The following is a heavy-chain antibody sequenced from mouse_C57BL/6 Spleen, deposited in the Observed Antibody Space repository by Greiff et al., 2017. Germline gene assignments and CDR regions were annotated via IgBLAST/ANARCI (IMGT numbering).Heavy chain of an antibody. Sequence: VQLQQSGAELVRPGTSVKVSCKASGYAFTNYLIEWVKQRPGQGLEWIGVINPGSGGTNYNEKFKGKATLTADKSSSTAYMQLSSLTSEDSAVYVCAREGLWWGQGTTLTVSS. J-gene: IGHJ2*01. CDR3: AREGLW. CDR2: INPGSGGT. V-gene: IGHV1-54*01. CDR1: GYAFTNYL. D-gene: IGHD3-1*01.